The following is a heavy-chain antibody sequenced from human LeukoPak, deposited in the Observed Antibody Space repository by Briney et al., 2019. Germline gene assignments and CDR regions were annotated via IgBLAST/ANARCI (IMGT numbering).Heavy chain of an antibody. Sequence: GSLRLSCAASGFTFSSYAMSWVRQAPGKGLEWVSYISGSGKTIHYADSVKGRFTISRDNAKNSLYLQMNSLRAEDTAVYYCARDWPSSWYSGGRQRVNWFDPWGQGTLVTVSS. J-gene: IGHJ5*02. CDR1: GFTFSSYA. D-gene: IGHD6-13*01. CDR3: ARDWPSSWYSGGRQRVNWFDP. CDR2: ISGSGKTI. V-gene: IGHV3-48*04.